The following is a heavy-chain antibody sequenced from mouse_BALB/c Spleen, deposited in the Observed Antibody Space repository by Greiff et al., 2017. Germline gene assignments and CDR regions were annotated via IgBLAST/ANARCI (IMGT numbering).Heavy chain of an antibody. CDR1: GFSLTGYG. CDR3: ARDGGYDGYMDY. V-gene: IGHV2-6-7*01. J-gene: IGHJ2*01. CDR2: IWGDGST. D-gene: IGHD2-14*01. Sequence: QVQLQQSGPGLVAPSQSLSITCTVSGFSLTGYGVNWVRQPPGKGLEWLGMIWGDGSTDYHSALKSRLSISKDNSKSQVFLKMNSLQTDDTARYYCARDGGYDGYMDYWGQGTTLTVSS.